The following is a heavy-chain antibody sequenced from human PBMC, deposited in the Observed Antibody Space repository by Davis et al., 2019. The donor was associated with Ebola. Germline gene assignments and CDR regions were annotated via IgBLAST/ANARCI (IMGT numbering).Heavy chain of an antibody. V-gene: IGHV1-2*06. Sequence: AASVKVSCKASGYTFTGYYMHWVRQAPGQGLAWMGRINPNSGGPNYAQQFQGRVTMTRDTSTSTVYMELSSLRSEDTAVYYCAREVIVVVVAATRQPYYYYYGMDVWGKGTTVTVSS. CDR2: INPNSGGP. J-gene: IGHJ6*04. D-gene: IGHD2-15*01. CDR1: GYTFTGYY. CDR3: AREVIVVVVAATRQPYYYYYGMDV.